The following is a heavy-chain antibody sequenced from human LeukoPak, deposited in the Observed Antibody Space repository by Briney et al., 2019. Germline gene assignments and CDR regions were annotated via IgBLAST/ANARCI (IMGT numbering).Heavy chain of an antibody. CDR3: ARAVSGTTVTTLPAFDI. D-gene: IGHD4-17*01. CDR1: GGSISSGSYY. J-gene: IGHJ3*02. V-gene: IGHV4-61*02. Sequence: SETLSLTCTVSGGSISSGSYYWSWIRQPAGKGLEWIGRIYTSGSTNYNPSLKSRVTIPVDTSKNQFSLKLSSVTAADTAVYYCARAVSGTTVTTLPAFDIWGQGTMVTVSS. CDR2: IYTSGST.